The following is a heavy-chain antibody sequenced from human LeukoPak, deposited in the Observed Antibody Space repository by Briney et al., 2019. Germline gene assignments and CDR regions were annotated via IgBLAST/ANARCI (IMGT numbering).Heavy chain of an antibody. D-gene: IGHD3-3*01. J-gene: IGHJ4*02. V-gene: IGHV3-20*04. CDR1: GFTFNDYG. CDR2: INWNGGST. Sequence: PGGSLKLSCTASGFTFNDYGMSWVRQAPGKGLEWVSGINWNGGSTGYADTLKGRFTISRDNSKNSVYLQMTSLRAEDTALYYCARLKTYYDFWSGYYMDYWGQGTLVTVSS. CDR3: ARLKTYYDFWSGYYMDY.